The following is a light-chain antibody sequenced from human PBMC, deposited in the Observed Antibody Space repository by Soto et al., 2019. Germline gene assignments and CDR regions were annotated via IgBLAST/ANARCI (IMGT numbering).Light chain of an antibody. Sequence: IVLTQSPATLSLSAGERATLSCRASQSVSRYLAWYQQKPGQAPRLLISDASNRATGIPARFSGIGSGTDFTITISSLENEDFAVYDGQQRSNWPPLFGQGTRLEIK. CDR2: DAS. CDR3: QQRSNWPPL. J-gene: IGKJ5*01. V-gene: IGKV3-11*01. CDR1: QSVSRY.